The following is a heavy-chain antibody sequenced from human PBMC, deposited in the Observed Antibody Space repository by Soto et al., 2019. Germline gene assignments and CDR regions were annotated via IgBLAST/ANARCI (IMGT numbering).Heavy chain of an antibody. D-gene: IGHD1-26*01. Sequence: QLQLQESGPGLVKPSENLSLTCTVAGGSISSCDYWWAWIRQLPGKDLEWIGIGSVYYDGTTHSNPSLKSRVIISIATSNNQFSLKLNSVTAADTVFYYCTRQVGGDKWYFDVWGRGTLVTVSS. J-gene: IGHJ2*01. CDR2: VYYDGTT. CDR1: GGSISSCDYW. V-gene: IGHV4-39*01. CDR3: TRQVGGDKWYFDV.